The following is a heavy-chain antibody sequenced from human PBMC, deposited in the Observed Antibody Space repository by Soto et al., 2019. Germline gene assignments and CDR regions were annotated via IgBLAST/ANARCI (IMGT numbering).Heavy chain of an antibody. CDR3: VRDQTYIGTYFAS. J-gene: IGHJ4*02. D-gene: IGHD1-26*01. V-gene: IGHV3-23*01. Sequence: GAALRLSGAASGVTFSSYAMSWVRQAPGKGLEWVSAISGSGGSTYYADSVKGRFTISRDNSKNTLYLQMNSLRAEDTVFFFCVRDQTYIGTYFASWGKGTLVPVSP. CDR1: GVTFSSYA. CDR2: ISGSGGST.